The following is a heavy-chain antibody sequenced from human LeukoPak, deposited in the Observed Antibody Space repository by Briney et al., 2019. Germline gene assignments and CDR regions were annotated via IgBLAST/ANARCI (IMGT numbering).Heavy chain of an antibody. V-gene: IGHV4-59*01. CDR3: ARATRQHPFDY. CDR1: GGSISSYY. D-gene: IGHD1-1*01. CDR2: IYYSGST. J-gene: IGHJ4*02. Sequence: SETLSLTCTVSGGSISSYYWSWIRQPPGKGLEWIGYIYYSGSTNYNPSLKSRVTISVDTSKNQFSLKLSSVTAADTAVYYCARATRQHPFDYWGQGTLVTVSS.